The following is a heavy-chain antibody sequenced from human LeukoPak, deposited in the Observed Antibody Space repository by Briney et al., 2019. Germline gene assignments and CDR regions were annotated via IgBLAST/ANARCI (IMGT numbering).Heavy chain of an antibody. Sequence: GGSLRLSCAASGFTFSSYTMSWVRQAPGRGLECVSSISSSSSYIYYADSVKGRFTISRDNAKNSLYLQMNSLRAEDTAVYYCVRAGYSGYDWPFDFWGQGTLVTVSS. D-gene: IGHD5-12*01. V-gene: IGHV3-21*01. CDR3: VRAGYSGYDWPFDF. CDR2: ISSSSSYI. J-gene: IGHJ4*02. CDR1: GFTFSSYT.